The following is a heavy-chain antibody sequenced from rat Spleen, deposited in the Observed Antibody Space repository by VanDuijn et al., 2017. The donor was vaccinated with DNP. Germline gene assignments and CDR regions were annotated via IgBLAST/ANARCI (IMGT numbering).Heavy chain of an antibody. Sequence: EVQLQESGPGLVKPSQSLSLTCSVTGFSITRSYRWNWIRKFPENRLEWMGHINGAGSTNYNPSLKSRISITRDTSKNQFFLQLNSVTTEDTATYYCARWGYGSSFDYWGQGVMVTVSS. CDR3: ARWGYGSSFDY. CDR2: INGAGST. J-gene: IGHJ2*01. V-gene: IGHV3-3*01. CDR1: GFSITRSYR. D-gene: IGHD1-3*01.